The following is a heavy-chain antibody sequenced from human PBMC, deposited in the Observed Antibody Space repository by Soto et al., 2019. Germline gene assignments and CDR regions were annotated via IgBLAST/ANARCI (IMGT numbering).Heavy chain of an antibody. CDR2: IYYSGST. Sequence: SETLSLTCTVSGGSIGSGASYWSWTRQHPGKGLEWIGYIYYSGSTYYNPSLKSRVTISVDTSKNQFSLKLSSVTAADTAVYYCARSEVAATPYAFDIWGQGTMVTVSS. CDR3: ARSEVAATPYAFDI. V-gene: IGHV4-31*03. CDR1: GGSIGSGASY. D-gene: IGHD2-15*01. J-gene: IGHJ3*02.